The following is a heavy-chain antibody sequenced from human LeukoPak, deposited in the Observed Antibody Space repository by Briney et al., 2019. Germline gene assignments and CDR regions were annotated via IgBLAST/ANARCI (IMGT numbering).Heavy chain of an antibody. Sequence: SGTLSLTCSVSGDSSTSYYWSWIRLSPGKGLEWLAYVYKSGQVDYNSSLRSRIFVSVDRSKTQFSLRLRSVTAADTAVYYCARVRLYYYYYGMDVWGQGTTVTVSS. J-gene: IGHJ6*02. D-gene: IGHD6-19*01. V-gene: IGHV4-59*01. CDR2: VYKSGQV. CDR1: GDSSTSYY. CDR3: ARVRLYYYYYGMDV.